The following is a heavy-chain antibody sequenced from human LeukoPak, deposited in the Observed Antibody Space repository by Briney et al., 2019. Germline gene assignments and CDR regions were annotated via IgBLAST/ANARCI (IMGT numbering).Heavy chain of an antibody. CDR2: IYSGGST. D-gene: IGHD3-16*02. Sequence: GGSLRLSCAASGFTVSSNYMSWVRQAPGKGLEWVSVIYSGGSTYYADSVKGRFTISRDNSKNTLYLQMSSLRVEDTALYYCVKDRCDRFTCPEVWGQGTLVTVSS. J-gene: IGHJ4*02. CDR1: GFTVSSNY. V-gene: IGHV3-66*01. CDR3: VKDRCDRFTCPEV.